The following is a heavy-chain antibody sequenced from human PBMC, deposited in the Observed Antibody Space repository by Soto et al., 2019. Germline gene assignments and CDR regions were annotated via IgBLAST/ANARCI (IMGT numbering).Heavy chain of an antibody. CDR3: ARGIVVVPAATYFDY. Sequence: PSETLSLTCTVSGGSISSSSYYWGWIRQPPGKGLEWIGSIYYSGSTYYNPSLKSRVTISVDTSKNQFSLKLSSVTAADTAVYYCARGIVVVPAATYFDYWGQGTLVTVSS. CDR2: IYYSGST. CDR1: GGSISSSSYY. J-gene: IGHJ4*02. D-gene: IGHD2-2*01. V-gene: IGHV4-39*01.